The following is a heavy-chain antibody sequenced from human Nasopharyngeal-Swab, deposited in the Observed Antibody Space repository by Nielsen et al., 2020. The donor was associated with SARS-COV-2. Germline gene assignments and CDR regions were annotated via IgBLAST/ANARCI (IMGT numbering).Heavy chain of an antibody. Sequence: AVTVSCMASHYSLNKQTVSRVRPAPGQGREGMGWITAKKGNALYAETPQGRITMTTDTTTNTAYMELTSLRSDDTGVHYCAPSGTFGPGGAGDYWGQGTLVTVSS. V-gene: IGHV1-18*01. CDR2: ITAKKGNA. D-gene: IGHD2-8*02. CDR1: HYSLNKQT. J-gene: IGHJ4*02. CDR3: APSGTFGPGGAGDY.